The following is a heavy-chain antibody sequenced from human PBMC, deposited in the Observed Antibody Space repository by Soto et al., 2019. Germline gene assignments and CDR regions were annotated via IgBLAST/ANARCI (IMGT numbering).Heavy chain of an antibody. V-gene: IGHV1-18*01. CDR2: ISAYNGNT. CDR3: ARVDCISTGCYASDYYGMDV. D-gene: IGHD2-2*01. J-gene: IGHJ6*02. CDR1: GYTFTSYG. Sequence: QVQLVQSGAEVKKPGASVKVSCKASGYTFTSYGISWVRQAPGQGLEWMGWISAYNGNTNYAQKLQGRVTMTTDTSTSRAYMELRSLRSDDTAVYYCARVDCISTGCYASDYYGMDVWGQGTTVTVSS.